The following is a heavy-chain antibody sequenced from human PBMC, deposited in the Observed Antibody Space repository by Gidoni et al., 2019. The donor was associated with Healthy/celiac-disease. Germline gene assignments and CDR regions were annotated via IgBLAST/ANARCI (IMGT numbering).Heavy chain of an antibody. CDR2: INAGNGNT. CDR3: AREEYCSGGSCYDY. CDR1: VYPFTSYA. J-gene: IGHJ4*02. D-gene: IGHD2-15*01. Sequence: QVQLVQSGPEVQKPGASVQVSCKASVYPFTSYAMHWVRQAPGQRLEWMGWINAGNGNTKYSQKFQGRVTITRDTYASTAYMELSSLRSEDTAVYYCAREEYCSGGSCYDYWGQGTLVTVSS. V-gene: IGHV1-3*01.